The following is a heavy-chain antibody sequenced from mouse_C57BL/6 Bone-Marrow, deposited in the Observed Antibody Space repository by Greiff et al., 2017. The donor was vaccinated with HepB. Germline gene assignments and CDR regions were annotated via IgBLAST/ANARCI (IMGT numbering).Heavy chain of an antibody. CDR2: INSDGGST. J-gene: IGHJ4*01. CDR3: ARRYYVYAMEY. Sequence: EVKLVESGGGLVQPGESLKLSCESNEYEFPSHDMSWVRKTPEKRLELVAAINSDGGSTYYPDTMERRFIISRDNTKKTLYLQLSSLRSEDTAVYYCARRYYVYAMEYWGQGTSVTVSS. D-gene: IGHD1-1*01. V-gene: IGHV5-2*03. CDR1: EYEFPSHD.